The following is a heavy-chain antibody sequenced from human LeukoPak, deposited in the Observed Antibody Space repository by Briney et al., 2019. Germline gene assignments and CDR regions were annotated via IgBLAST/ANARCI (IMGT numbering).Heavy chain of an antibody. V-gene: IGHV3-30*02. D-gene: IGHD6-19*01. CDR2: IRYDGSNK. CDR1: GFTFSSYG. CDR3: ARGPPGIAVAGSSASQFDY. J-gene: IGHJ4*02. Sequence: GGSLRLSCAASGFTFSSYGMHWVRQAPGKGLEWVAFIRYDGSNKYYADSVKGRFTISRDNSKNTLYLQMNSLRAEDMAVYYCARGPPGIAVAGSSASQFDYWGQGTLVTVSS.